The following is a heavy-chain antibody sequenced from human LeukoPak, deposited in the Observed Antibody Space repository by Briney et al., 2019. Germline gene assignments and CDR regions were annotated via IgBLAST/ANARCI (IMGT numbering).Heavy chain of an antibody. CDR1: GGSISSYY. D-gene: IGHD3-9*01. CDR2: IYYSGST. Sequence: PSETLSLTCTVSGGSISSYYWSWIRQPPGKGLEWIGYIYYSGSTNYNPSLKSRVTISVDTSKNQFSLKLSSVTAADTAVYYCARVQVYYDILTGYYEDWFDPWGQGTLVTVSS. CDR3: ARVQVYYDILTGYYEDWFDP. J-gene: IGHJ5*02. V-gene: IGHV4-59*08.